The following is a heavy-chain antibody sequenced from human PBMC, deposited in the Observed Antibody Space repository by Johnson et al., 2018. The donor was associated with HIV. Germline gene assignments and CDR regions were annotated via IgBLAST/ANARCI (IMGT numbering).Heavy chain of an antibody. CDR3: ARGYYYDSSGSDDAFDI. V-gene: IGHV3-30-3*01. J-gene: IGHJ3*02. CDR1: GFTFSFYA. Sequence: QVQLVESGGGVAQPGRSLRLSCAASGFTFSFYAMHWVRQAPGKGLEWVALILYDGSNKYYADSVKGRCTISSDNSQNTLSLQMNSLRPDDTAVYYCARGYYYDSSGSDDAFDIWGQGTMVTVSS. D-gene: IGHD3-22*01. CDR2: ILYDGSNK.